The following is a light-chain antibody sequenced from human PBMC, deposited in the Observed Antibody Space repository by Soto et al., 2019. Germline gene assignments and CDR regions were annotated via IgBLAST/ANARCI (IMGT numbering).Light chain of an antibody. CDR2: AAF. CDR3: QQSYNMPFT. V-gene: IGKV1-39*01. CDR1: QSISSY. Sequence: DIQMTQSPSSLSASVGDRVTITYRASQSISSYLNWYQQKPGKAPKLLIYAAFILQSGVPSRFGGSGAGTDFTLTVSSLQPEDFATYFCQQSYNMPFTFGPGTKVDI. J-gene: IGKJ3*01.